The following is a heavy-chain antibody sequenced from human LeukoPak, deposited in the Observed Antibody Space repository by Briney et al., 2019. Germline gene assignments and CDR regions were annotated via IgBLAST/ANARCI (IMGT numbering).Heavy chain of an antibody. CDR3: ARLTTVTKKVRYYYMDV. J-gene: IGHJ6*03. CDR1: GYTFTGYY. V-gene: IGHV1-2*06. CDR2: INPNSGGT. Sequence: ASAKVSCKASGYTFTGYYMHWVRQAPGQGLEWMGRINPNSGGTNYAQKFQGRVTMTRDTSISTAYMELSRLRSDDTAVYYCARLTTVTKKVRYYYMDVWGKGTTVTVSS. D-gene: IGHD4-17*01.